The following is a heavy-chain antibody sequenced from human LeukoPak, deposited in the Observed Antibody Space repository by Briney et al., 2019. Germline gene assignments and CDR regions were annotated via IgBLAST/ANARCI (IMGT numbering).Heavy chain of an antibody. Sequence: ASVNVSCKASGYTFTSDGISWVRQATGQGLERMGWISAYNGNTNYAQKLQGRVTMTTDTSTSTAYMELRSLRSDDTAVYYCARDEGQYCSGGSCYRALDYWGQGTLVTVSS. J-gene: IGHJ4*02. CDR3: ARDEGQYCSGGSCYRALDY. D-gene: IGHD2-15*01. V-gene: IGHV1-18*01. CDR1: GYTFTSDG. CDR2: ISAYNGNT.